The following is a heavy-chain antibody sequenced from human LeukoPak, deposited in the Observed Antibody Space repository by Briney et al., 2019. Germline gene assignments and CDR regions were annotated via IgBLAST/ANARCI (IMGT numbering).Heavy chain of an antibody. Sequence: PSETLSLTCNVSGDSLTSHFWSWIRQTPGKGLEWIGYVFHSGTTNYSPSLKSRVTISLDTSKKQSYLRLASVTAADTALYYCARRMATVTDAFDIWGRGTMVSVSS. V-gene: IGHV4-59*08. CDR2: VFHSGTT. CDR3: ARRMATVTDAFDI. J-gene: IGHJ3*02. CDR1: GDSLTSHF. D-gene: IGHD5-24*01.